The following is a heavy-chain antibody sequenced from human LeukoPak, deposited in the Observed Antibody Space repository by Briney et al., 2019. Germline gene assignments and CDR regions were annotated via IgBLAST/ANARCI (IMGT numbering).Heavy chain of an antibody. J-gene: IGHJ4*02. CDR1: TDSMSSYY. D-gene: IGHD3-16*01. CDR3: ARAKRGSGFGYYYFDS. CDR2: RSYGVST. Sequence: SETLSLTCTVSTDSMSSYYWSWIRQPPGKELEWIGYRSYGVSTNYNPSLKSRVTMSLGTSKNQFSLKLTSVTPADTAVYYCARAKRGSGFGYYYFDSWGQGTLVTVSS. V-gene: IGHV4-59*01.